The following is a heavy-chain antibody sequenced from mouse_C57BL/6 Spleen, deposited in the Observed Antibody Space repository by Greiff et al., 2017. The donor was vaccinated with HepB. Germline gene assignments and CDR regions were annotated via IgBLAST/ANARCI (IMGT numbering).Heavy chain of an antibody. CDR3: AKPITTVVANYAMDY. J-gene: IGHJ4*01. CDR1: GYTFTSYW. Sequence: VQLQHPGAELVRPGTSVKLSCKASGYTFTSYWMHWVKQRPGQGLEWIGVIDPSDSYTNYNQKFKGKATLTVDTSSSTAYMQLSSLTSEDSAVYYCAKPITTVVANYAMDYWGQGTSVTVSS. V-gene: IGHV1-59*01. CDR2: IDPSDSYT. D-gene: IGHD1-1*01.